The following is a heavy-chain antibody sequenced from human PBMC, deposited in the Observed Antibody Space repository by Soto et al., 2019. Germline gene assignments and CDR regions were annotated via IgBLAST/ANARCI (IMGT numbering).Heavy chain of an antibody. V-gene: IGHV1-58*02. D-gene: IGHD1-26*01. CDR3: AASGGSYETADYYYGMDV. Sequence: QMQLVQSGPEGKKPGTSVKVSCKASGFTFTSSAMQWVRQARGQRLEWIGWIVVGSGNANYAQKFQERVTITRDMSTSTAYMELSSLRSEDTAGYYCAASGGSYETADYYYGMDVWGQGTTVTVSS. CDR1: GFTFTSSA. CDR2: IVVGSGNA. J-gene: IGHJ6*02.